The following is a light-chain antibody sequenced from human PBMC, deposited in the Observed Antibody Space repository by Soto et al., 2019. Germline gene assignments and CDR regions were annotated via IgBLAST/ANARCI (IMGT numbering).Light chain of an antibody. J-gene: IGKJ1*01. CDR3: QQYGSSGT. Sequence: EIVLTQSPGALSLSPGERATLSCRTSQSVSSHLAWYQQKPGQAPRLLIHDASSRATGTPARFSGSGFGTDFTLTISRLEPEDFAVYYCQQYGSSGTFGQGTKVDI. V-gene: IGKV3-20*01. CDR2: DAS. CDR1: QSVSSH.